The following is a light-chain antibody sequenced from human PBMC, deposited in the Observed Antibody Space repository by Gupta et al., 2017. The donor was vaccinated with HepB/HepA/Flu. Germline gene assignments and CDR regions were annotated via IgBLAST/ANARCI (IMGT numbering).Light chain of an antibody. CDR2: DAS. V-gene: IGKV3-20*01. CDR3: QQYGSSPRT. Sequence: EVVLTHSPDTLSLSPGERATLSCRASQSVRSNLAWYQQKPGQAPSVLIYDASSRATGIPDRFSGSGSGTDFTLTITRLEAEDFAVYYCQQYGSSPRTFGQGTKVEIK. J-gene: IGKJ1*01. CDR1: QSVRSN.